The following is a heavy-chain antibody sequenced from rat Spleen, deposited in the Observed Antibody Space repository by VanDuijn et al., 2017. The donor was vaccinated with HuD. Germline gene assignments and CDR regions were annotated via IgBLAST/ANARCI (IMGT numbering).Heavy chain of an antibody. J-gene: IGHJ2*01. CDR3: ARMYNTAYYFDY. CDR2: IHPDGSST. CDR1: GFTFSSNW. D-gene: IGHD1-6*01. V-gene: IGHV5-35*01. Sequence: EVQLVESGGGLVQPGRSLKLSCTASGFTFSSNWLNWIRQAPGTGLEWVATIHPDGSSTYYPDTVKGRFVISKDNAKNTEYLQMNNLRSEDTAMFYCARMYNTAYYFDYWGQGVLVTVSS.